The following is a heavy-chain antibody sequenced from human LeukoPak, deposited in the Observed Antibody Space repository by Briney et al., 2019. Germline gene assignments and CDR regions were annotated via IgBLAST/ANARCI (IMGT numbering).Heavy chain of an antibody. J-gene: IGHJ3*02. CDR3: ARGWFGELGAFDI. CDR2: IYHSGST. Sequence: PSETLSLTCAVYGGSFSGYYWSWIRQSPGKGLEWIGEIYHSGSTYYNPSLKSRVTISVDTSKNQFSLKLSSVTAADTAVYYCARGWFGELGAFDIWGQGTMVTVSS. V-gene: IGHV4-34*01. D-gene: IGHD3-10*01. CDR1: GGSFSGYY.